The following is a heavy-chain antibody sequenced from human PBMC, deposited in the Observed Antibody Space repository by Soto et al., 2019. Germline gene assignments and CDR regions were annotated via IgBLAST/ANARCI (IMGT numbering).Heavy chain of an antibody. Sequence: SETLSLTCSVSGVSIVDGNWWGWVRQSPGRVLEWIGEVSLADRSYYSPSLKSRVNISMDESKNQFSLILTSVTAADAGMYFCTRGFQYWLPTSFWGHGTRVTVSS. J-gene: IGHJ4*01. CDR1: GVSIVDGNW. V-gene: IGHV4-4*02. D-gene: IGHD2-8*02. CDR2: VSLADRS. CDR3: TRGFQYWLPTSF.